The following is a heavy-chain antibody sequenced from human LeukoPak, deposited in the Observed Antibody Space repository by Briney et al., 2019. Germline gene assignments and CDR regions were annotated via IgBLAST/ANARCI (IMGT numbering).Heavy chain of an antibody. CDR3: TTTYYYDSSGYYTRFDY. D-gene: IGHD3-22*01. Sequence: GGSLRLSCAASGFTFSNAWMSWVRQAPGKGLEWVGRIKSKTDGGTTDYAAPVKGRFTISRDDSKNTLYLQMNSLKTEDTAVYYCTTTYYYDSSGYYTRFDYWGQGTLVTVSS. CDR1: GFTFSNAW. V-gene: IGHV3-15*01. CDR2: IKSKTDGGTT. J-gene: IGHJ4*02.